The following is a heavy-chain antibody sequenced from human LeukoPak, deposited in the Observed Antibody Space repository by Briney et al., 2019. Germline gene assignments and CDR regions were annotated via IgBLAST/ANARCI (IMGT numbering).Heavy chain of an antibody. J-gene: IGHJ6*03. CDR3: ARGPITMVRGVITTGQSYYYYYMDV. V-gene: IGHV7-4-1*02. Sequence: ASVKVSCKASGYTFTSYAMNWVRQAPGQGLEWMGWINTNTGNPTYAQGFTGRFVFSLDTSVSTAYLQISSLKAEDTAVYYCARGPITMVRGVITTGQSYYYYYMDVWGKGTTVTVSS. CDR1: GYTFTSYA. CDR2: INTNTGNP. D-gene: IGHD3-10*01.